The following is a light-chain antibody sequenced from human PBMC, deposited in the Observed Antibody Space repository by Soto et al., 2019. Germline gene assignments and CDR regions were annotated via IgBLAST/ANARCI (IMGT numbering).Light chain of an antibody. CDR1: SSDVGGYNY. V-gene: IGLV2-14*01. J-gene: IGLJ1*01. CDR3: SSYTSSSFYV. Sequence: QSVLTQPASVSGSPGQSITISCTGTSSDVGGYNYVSWYQQHPGKAPKLMIYDVSNRPSGVSIRFSGSKSGNTASLTISGLQAEDEADYYCSSYTSSSFYVFGTGTKLTVL. CDR2: DVS.